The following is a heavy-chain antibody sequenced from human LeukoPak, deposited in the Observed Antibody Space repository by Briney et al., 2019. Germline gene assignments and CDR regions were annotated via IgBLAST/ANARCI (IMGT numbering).Heavy chain of an antibody. CDR3: AREGDTDYYMDV. CDR1: GYTFTSYG. J-gene: IGHJ6*03. Sequence: GASVKVSCQASGYTFTSYGISWVRQAPGQGLEWMGWISTYNGNTNYAQKFQGRVTMTTDTSASTAYMELRSLRSDDTAVYYCAREGDTDYYMDVWGKGTTVTVSS. D-gene: IGHD3-10*01. CDR2: ISTYNGNT. V-gene: IGHV1-18*01.